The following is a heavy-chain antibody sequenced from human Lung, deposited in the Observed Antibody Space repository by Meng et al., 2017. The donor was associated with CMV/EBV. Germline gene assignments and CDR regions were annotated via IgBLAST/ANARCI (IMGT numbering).Heavy chain of an antibody. D-gene: IGHD6-19*01. CDR3: ARDPSNTSGRYAYFDY. Sequence: QLQLVQHRGEVKNAVASVRVSCKASGYTFTHHVISWIRQVPGQGLEWMGWISCYNGDTNYAQKLQGRVTMTPDTSTNTAYMDLRGLRSDDTAVYYCARDPSNTSGRYAYFDYWGQGTLVTVSS. V-gene: IGHV1-18*01. CDR1: GYTFTHHV. CDR2: ISCYNGDT. J-gene: IGHJ4*02.